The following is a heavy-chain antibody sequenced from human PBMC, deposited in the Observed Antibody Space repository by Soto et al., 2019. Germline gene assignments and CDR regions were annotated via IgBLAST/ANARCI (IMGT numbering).Heavy chain of an antibody. CDR3: AGGGSIVVATRRLMDV. Sequence: QVQLQESGPGLVKPSETLSLTCTVSGASISSHYWSWIRQAPGKGLEWIANINYNGNTNYNPSLKSRVPISVDTSKNQFSLTVISVTAADTAVYYCAGGGSIVVATRRLMDVWGRGTTVTVSS. CDR1: GASISSHY. V-gene: IGHV4-59*08. J-gene: IGHJ6*03. CDR2: INYNGNT. D-gene: IGHD3-22*01.